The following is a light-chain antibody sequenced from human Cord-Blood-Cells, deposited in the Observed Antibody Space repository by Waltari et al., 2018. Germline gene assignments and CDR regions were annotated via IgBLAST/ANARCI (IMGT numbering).Light chain of an antibody. Sequence: QSVLPHPPSASGTPGQRVTIPCSGSSSNIGSNTINWYHQLPGTAPKRLNYSKNQRPSGVPGRFSGSKSGTSASLAMSGLQSEDEADYYCAAWDDSLNVWVFGGGTKLTVL. CDR1: SSNIGSNT. V-gene: IGLV1-44*01. J-gene: IGLJ3*02. CDR2: SKN. CDR3: AAWDDSLNVWV.